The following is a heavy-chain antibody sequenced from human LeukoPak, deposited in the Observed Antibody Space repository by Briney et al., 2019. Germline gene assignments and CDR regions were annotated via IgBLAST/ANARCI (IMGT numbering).Heavy chain of an antibody. V-gene: IGHV3-23*01. J-gene: IGHJ6*03. D-gene: IGHD7-27*01. Sequence: GGSLRLSCAASGFTFSSYAMSWVRQAPGKGLEWVSAISGSGGRTYYADSVKGRFTISRDNSKNTLYLQMNSLRAEDTAVYYCAKGWGTDYYYYYYMDVWGKGTTVTVSS. CDR2: ISGSGGRT. CDR1: GFTFSSYA. CDR3: AKGWGTDYYYYYYMDV.